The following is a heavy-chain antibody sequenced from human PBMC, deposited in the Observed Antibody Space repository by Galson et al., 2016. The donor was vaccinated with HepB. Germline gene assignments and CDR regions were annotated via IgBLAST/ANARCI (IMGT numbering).Heavy chain of an antibody. CDR2: ISNTSETI. D-gene: IGHD2-21*01. CDR3: ARNLLVARRPENWFAP. V-gene: IGHV3-48*02. J-gene: IGHJ5*02. CDR1: GFTFSRFS. Sequence: SLRLSCAASGFTFSRFSMNWVRQAPGKGPEWISYISNTSETINYAASVKGRFTISRDNAKKSLYLQMNSLRDEDTALYYCARNLLVARRPENWFAPWGQGTLVTVSS.